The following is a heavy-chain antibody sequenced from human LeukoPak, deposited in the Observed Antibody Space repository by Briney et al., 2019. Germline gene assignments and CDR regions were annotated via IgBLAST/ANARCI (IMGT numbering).Heavy chain of an antibody. Sequence: GASLRLSCAASGFIFSNYAMSWVRQAPGKGLGWVSAITGSGGSTYYADSVKGRFTISRDNSKNTLYLQMNSLRAEDTAVYYCAKWGDNDVLTGYYVSDYWGQGTLVTVSS. J-gene: IGHJ4*02. CDR1: GFIFSNYA. CDR3: AKWGDNDVLTGYYVSDY. V-gene: IGHV3-23*01. D-gene: IGHD3-9*01. CDR2: ITGSGGST.